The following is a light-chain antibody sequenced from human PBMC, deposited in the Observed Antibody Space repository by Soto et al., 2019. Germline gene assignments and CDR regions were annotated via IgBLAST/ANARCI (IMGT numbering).Light chain of an antibody. Sequence: EIEMTQAKATLSVSLRERGIISCSYSQSVSSNLAWYQQKLGQAPRLVIYGASTRATGMPERFSGSGSGTDFTLTISGLEPEDFAVYYCQQYGSSPRTFGQGTKVDIK. CDR1: QSVSSN. CDR3: QQYGSSPRT. J-gene: IGKJ1*01. CDR2: GAS. V-gene: IGKV3-20*01.